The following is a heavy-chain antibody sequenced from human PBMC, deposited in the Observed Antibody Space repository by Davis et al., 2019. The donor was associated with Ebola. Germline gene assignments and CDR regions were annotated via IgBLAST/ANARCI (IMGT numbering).Heavy chain of an antibody. CDR2: IGIGSSYI. CDR3: ASGGSSTWTTFHY. CDR1: GFTFSGYS. Sequence: GESLKISCAASGFTFSGYSINWVRQAPGKGLEWVSSIGIGSSYIYYADSVKGRFTISRDNAKNSLYLQMSSLRDEDTAVYYCASGGSSTWTTFHYWGQGTLVTVSS. J-gene: IGHJ4*02. D-gene: IGHD1-26*01. V-gene: IGHV3-21*01.